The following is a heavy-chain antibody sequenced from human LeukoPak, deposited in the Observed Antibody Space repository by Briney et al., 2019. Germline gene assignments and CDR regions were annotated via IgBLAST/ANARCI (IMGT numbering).Heavy chain of an antibody. CDR3: ARGTYYYDSSGSNPRWDYFDY. CDR1: GGTFSSYT. V-gene: IGHV1-69*02. J-gene: IGHJ4*02. Sequence: SVKVSCKASGGTFSSYTISWVRQATGQGLEWMGRIIPILGIANYAQKFQGRVTITADKSTSTAYLELSSLRSEDTAVYYCARGTYYYDSSGSNPRWDYFDYWGQGTLVTVSS. D-gene: IGHD3-22*01. CDR2: IIPILGIA.